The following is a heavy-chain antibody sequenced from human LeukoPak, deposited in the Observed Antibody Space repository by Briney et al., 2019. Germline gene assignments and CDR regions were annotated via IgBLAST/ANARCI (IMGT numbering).Heavy chain of an antibody. Sequence: GGSLRLSCAASGFTVSSNYMSWVRQAPGKGLEWVSVIYSGGSTYYAVSVKGRFTISRDNSKNTLYLQMNSLRAEDTAVYYCTRDRRYCSSTSCYYYYGMDVWGQGTTVTVSS. J-gene: IGHJ6*02. CDR3: TRDRRYCSSTSCYYYYGMDV. D-gene: IGHD2-2*01. V-gene: IGHV3-53*01. CDR2: IYSGGST. CDR1: GFTVSSNY.